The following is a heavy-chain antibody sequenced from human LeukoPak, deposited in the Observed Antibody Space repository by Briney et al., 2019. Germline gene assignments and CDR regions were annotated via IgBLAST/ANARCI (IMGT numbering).Heavy chain of an antibody. D-gene: IGHD3-22*01. Sequence: GGSLRLSCAASGFSFSGSAMHWVRQAPGKGLEWVGRIRNKANSYATAYAASVKGRFTISRDDSKNTAYLQMNSLETEDTAVYYCTRREDDQDYYDRVPFDYWGQGILVSVSS. CDR2: IRNKANSYAT. J-gene: IGHJ4*02. V-gene: IGHV3-73*01. CDR1: GFSFSGSA. CDR3: TRREDDQDYYDRVPFDY.